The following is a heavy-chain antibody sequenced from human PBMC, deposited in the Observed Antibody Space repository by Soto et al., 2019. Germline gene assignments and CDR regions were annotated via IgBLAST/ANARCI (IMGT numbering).Heavy chain of an antibody. CDR2: ISSTGSTP. Sequence: EVQLLESGGGLIQPGGFLRLSCAASGFTFSSYAMSWVRQAPGEGLEWVSTISSTGSTPYYADSVKGRFTISRDNSRNTRYLQVNSLRAEDTAVYYCAKSVGLGTTYSYYYGVDVWGQGTTVTVS. CDR3: AKSVGLGTTYSYYYGVDV. D-gene: IGHD1-26*01. CDR1: GFTFSSYA. V-gene: IGHV3-23*01. J-gene: IGHJ6*02.